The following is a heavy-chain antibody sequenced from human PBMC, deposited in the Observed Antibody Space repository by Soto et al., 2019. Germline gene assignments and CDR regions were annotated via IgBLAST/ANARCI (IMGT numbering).Heavy chain of an antibody. CDR1: GFTFSDYS. CDR3: ARLRFGASSHYFDY. Sequence: LGGSLRLSCAASGFTFSDYSMSWVRQAPGKGLEWVANIKPDGNDKYYVDSVKGRFTISRDNAKNSMFLQMNSLRAEDTAVYSCARLRFGASSHYFDYWGQGALVTVSS. J-gene: IGHJ4*02. D-gene: IGHD6-6*01. V-gene: IGHV3-7*01. CDR2: IKPDGNDK.